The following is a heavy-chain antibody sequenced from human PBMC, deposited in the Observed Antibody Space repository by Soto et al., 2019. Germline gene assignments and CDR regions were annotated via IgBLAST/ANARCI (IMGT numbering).Heavy chain of an antibody. CDR3: ARDPNYSSAYSHQYYYVMDV. CDR2: INAGNGNT. CDR1: GYTFTSYG. D-gene: IGHD3-22*01. V-gene: IGHV1-3*01. Sequence: ASVKVSCKASGYTFTSYGIHWVRQAPGQRLEWTGWINAGNGNTKYSEKFQGRVTITRDTSASTAYLELSSLRSADTAVYYCARDPNYSSAYSHQYYYVMDVWGQATTVTVSS. J-gene: IGHJ6*01.